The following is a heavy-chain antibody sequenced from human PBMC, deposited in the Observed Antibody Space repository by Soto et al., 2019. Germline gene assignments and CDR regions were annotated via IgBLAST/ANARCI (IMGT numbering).Heavy chain of an antibody. CDR3: AKGQGDLADAFDI. J-gene: IGHJ3*02. CDR1: GLTFRNYG. D-gene: IGHD3-16*01. Sequence: QVQLVESGGGVVQPGRSLRLSCAASGLTFRNYGMHWVRQAPGKGLEWVAVISYDGSNKYYADSVKGRFTISRDNSKTTLYLQMSSLRGEDTAVYYCAKGQGDLADAFDIWGQGTMVTVSS. V-gene: IGHV3-30*18. CDR2: ISYDGSNK.